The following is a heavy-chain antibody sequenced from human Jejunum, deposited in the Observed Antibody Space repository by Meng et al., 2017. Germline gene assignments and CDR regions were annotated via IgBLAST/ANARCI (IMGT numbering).Heavy chain of an antibody. Sequence: GGSLRLSCTVSGYTFATYWIAWVRQMPGKGLEWMGIIYPGDSDTRYSPSFQGQVTISADKSIGTAYLQWSSLKPSDTAMYYCARATQQNVDNWFDPWGQGTLVTVSS. CDR2: IYPGDSDT. CDR3: ARATQQNVDNWFDP. J-gene: IGHJ5*02. CDR1: GYTFATYW. D-gene: IGHD2/OR15-2a*01. V-gene: IGHV5-51*01.